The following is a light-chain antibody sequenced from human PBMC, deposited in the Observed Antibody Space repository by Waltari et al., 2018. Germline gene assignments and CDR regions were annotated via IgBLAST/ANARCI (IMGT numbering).Light chain of an antibody. J-gene: IGKJ2*01. CDR2: AAS. CDR1: QSNSSY. Sequence: DIQMTQSPSSLSASVGDRVTITCRASQSNSSYLNWYQQKPGKAPNLLIHAASSLQSGAPSSLRGSGAQTDFSLTISSLQPQDLASYYCQLNYSTSMYTLGQGTQLEIK. V-gene: IGKV1-39*01. CDR3: QLNYSTSMYT.